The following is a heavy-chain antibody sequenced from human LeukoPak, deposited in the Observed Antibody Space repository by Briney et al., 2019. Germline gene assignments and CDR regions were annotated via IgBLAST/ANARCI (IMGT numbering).Heavy chain of an antibody. D-gene: IGHD2-15*01. CDR3: ARVLIGGGTS. V-gene: IGHV3-48*03. CDR2: ISSSGSTI. CDR1: GFTFSSYE. J-gene: IGHJ5*02. Sequence: GGSLRLSCAASGFTFSSYEMNWVRQAPGKGLGWVSYISSSGSTIYYADSVKGRFTISRDNAKNSLYLQMNSLRAEDTAVYYCARVLIGGGTSWGQGTLVTVSS.